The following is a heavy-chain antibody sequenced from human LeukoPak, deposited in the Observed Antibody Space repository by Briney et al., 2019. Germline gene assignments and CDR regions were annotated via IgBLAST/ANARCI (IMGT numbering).Heavy chain of an antibody. V-gene: IGHV3-30-3*01. CDR3: AREGRSSGDVDY. CDR2: ISYDGSNK. Sequence: GGSLRLSCAASGFTFSSYHINWVRQAPGKGLEWVAVISYDGSNKYYADSVKGRFTISRDNSKNTLYLQMNSLRAEDTAVYYCAREGRSSGDVDYWGQGTTVTVSS. CDR1: GFTFSSYH. D-gene: IGHD6-19*01. J-gene: IGHJ4*03.